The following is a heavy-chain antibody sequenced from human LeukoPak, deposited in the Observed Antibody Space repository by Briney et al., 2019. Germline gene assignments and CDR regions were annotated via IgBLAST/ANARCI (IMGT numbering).Heavy chain of an antibody. CDR2: ISGSGGST. Sequence: GGSVRLSCAASGFTFSSYGMSWVRQAPGKGLEWVSAISGSGGSTYYADSVKGRFTISRDNSKNTLYLQMNSLRAEDTAVYYCAKGIQVWPRGIDYWGQRTLVTVSS. CDR3: AKGIQVWPRGIDY. V-gene: IGHV3-23*01. D-gene: IGHD5-18*01. J-gene: IGHJ4*02. CDR1: GFTFSSYG.